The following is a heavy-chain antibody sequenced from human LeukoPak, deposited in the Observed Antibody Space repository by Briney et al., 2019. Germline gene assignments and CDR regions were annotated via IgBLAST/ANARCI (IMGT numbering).Heavy chain of an antibody. Sequence: ASVKVSCKASGYTFTSYDINRVRQATGQGLEWMGWMNPNSGNTGYAQKFQGRVTITRNTSISTAYMELSSLRSEDTAVYYCAIGHYDFWSGYYGYYYYYYMDVWGKGTTVTVSS. J-gene: IGHJ6*03. CDR2: MNPNSGNT. V-gene: IGHV1-8*03. D-gene: IGHD3-3*01. CDR1: GYTFTSYD. CDR3: AIGHYDFWSGYYGYYYYYYMDV.